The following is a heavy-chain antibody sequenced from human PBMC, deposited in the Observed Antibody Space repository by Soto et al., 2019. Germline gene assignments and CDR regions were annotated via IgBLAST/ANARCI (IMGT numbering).Heavy chain of an antibody. CDR2: INGGNGNT. D-gene: IGHD2-21*02. CDR3: ARAYCGGDCPPGGY. CDR1: GYTFTNYA. V-gene: IGHV1-3*01. Sequence: QVQLVQSGAEVMKPGASVKVSCKASGYTFTNYAIHWVRQAPGQRLEWMGWINGGNGNTKYSQRFQGGVTITRDASASTVYMELSSLRSEDTAVFYCARAYCGGDCPPGGYWGQGALVTVSS. J-gene: IGHJ4*02.